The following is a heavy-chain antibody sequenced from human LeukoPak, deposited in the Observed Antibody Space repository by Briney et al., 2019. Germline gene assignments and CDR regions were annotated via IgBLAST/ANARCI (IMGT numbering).Heavy chain of an antibody. V-gene: IGHV2-5*02. CDR3: AHSGAWGSGTSNNY. CDR1: WFSLGTVGEG. Sequence: SGPTLVKPTQTLTLTCTFSWFSLGTVGEGVDWIRNPPVKALEWLALIYWDDDSHYSPSLRHRLTITKDTSKNQVVLTMTDMDPVDTATYYCAHSGAWGSGTSNNYWGQGTLVTVSS. CDR2: IYWDDDS. D-gene: IGHD1-26*01. J-gene: IGHJ4*02.